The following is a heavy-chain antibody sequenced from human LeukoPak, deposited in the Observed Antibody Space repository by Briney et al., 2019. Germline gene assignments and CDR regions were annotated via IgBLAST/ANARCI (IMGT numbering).Heavy chain of an antibody. Sequence: PGGSLRLSCAASGFTFSSYVMSWVRQAPGKGLEWVSAIGDNGDGTYYADSVKGRFTISRDNSKNTLYLQMNSLRAEDTAVYYCAKDRVVVTATPDYWGQGTLVTVSS. V-gene: IGHV3-23*01. D-gene: IGHD2-21*02. CDR3: AKDRVVVTATPDY. CDR2: IGDNGDGT. J-gene: IGHJ4*02. CDR1: GFTFSSYV.